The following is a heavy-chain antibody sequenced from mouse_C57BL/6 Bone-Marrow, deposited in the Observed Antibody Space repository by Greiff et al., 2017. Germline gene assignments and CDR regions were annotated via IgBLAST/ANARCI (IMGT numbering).Heavy chain of an antibody. CDR2: IHPNSGST. D-gene: IGHD2-1*01. CDR3: ARAYYGNYDYFDY. Sequence: VQRVESGAELVKPGASVKLSCKASGYTFTSYWMHWVKQRPGQGLEWIGMIHPNSGSTNYNEKFKSKATLTVDKSSSTAYMQLSSLTSEDSAVYYCARAYYGNYDYFDYWGQGTTLTVSS. V-gene: IGHV1-64*01. CDR1: GYTFTSYW. J-gene: IGHJ2*01.